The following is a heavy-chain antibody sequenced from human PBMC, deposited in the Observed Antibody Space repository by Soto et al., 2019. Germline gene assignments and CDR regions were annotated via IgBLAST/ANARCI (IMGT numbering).Heavy chain of an antibody. CDR3: AKDLHSSGWAAYNFDY. CDR1: GFTFSNYG. Sequence: GGSLRLSCAASGFTFSNYGMHWVRQAPGKGLEWVALISYDGSNKYYADSVKGRFTISRDNTKSTLYLQMNSLRAEDSAVYCCAKDLHSSGWAAYNFDYWGQGTLVTVSS. CDR2: ISYDGSNK. D-gene: IGHD6-25*01. V-gene: IGHV3-30*18. J-gene: IGHJ4*02.